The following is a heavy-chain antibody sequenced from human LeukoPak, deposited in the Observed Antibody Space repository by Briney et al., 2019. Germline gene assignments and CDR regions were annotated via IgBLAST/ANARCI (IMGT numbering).Heavy chain of an antibody. Sequence: ASVKVSCKASGGTFSSYTISWVRQAPGQGLEWMGRIIPILGIANYAQKFQGRVTITADKSTSTAYVELSSLRSEDTAVYYCARDLGSYYGMDVWGQGTTVTVS. D-gene: IGHD6-25*01. CDR2: IIPILGIA. J-gene: IGHJ6*02. CDR1: GGTFSSYT. V-gene: IGHV1-69*04. CDR3: ARDLGSYYGMDV.